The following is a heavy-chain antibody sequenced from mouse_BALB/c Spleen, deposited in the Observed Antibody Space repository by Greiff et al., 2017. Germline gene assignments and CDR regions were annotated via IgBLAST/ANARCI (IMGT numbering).Heavy chain of an antibody. D-gene: IGHD1-2*01. V-gene: IGHV5-4*02. Sequence: EVKLVESGGGLVKPGGSLKLSCAASGFTFSDYYMYWVRQTPEKRLEWVATISDGGSYTYYPDSVKGRFTISRDNAKNNLYLQMSSLKSEDTAMYYCARGGITTASYAMDYWGQGTSVTVSS. CDR2: ISDGGSYT. CDR1: GFTFSDYY. J-gene: IGHJ4*01. CDR3: ARGGITTASYAMDY.